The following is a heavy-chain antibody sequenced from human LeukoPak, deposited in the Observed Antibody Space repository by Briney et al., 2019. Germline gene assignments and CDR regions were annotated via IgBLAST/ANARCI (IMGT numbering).Heavy chain of an antibody. V-gene: IGHV7-4-1*02. CDR3: ARVSAGYCSGGSCQYYFDY. J-gene: IGHJ4*02. D-gene: IGHD2-15*01. CDR2: INTNTGNP. CDR1: GYTFTSYA. Sequence: AASVKVSCKASGYTFTSYAMNWVRQAPGQGLEWMGWINTNTGNPTYAQGFTGRFVFSLDTSVSTAYLQISSLKAEDTAVYYCARVSAGYCSGGSCQYYFDYWGQGTLVTVSS.